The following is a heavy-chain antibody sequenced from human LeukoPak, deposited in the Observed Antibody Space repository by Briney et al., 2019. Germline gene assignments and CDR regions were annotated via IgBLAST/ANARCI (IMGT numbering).Heavy chain of an antibody. J-gene: IGHJ5*02. D-gene: IGHD6-13*01. CDR2: ISSSGSTI. Sequence: GGSLRLSCAASGFTFSSYDMNWVRQAPGKGLEWVSYISSSGSTIHSADSVKGRFTISRDNAKNSLYLQMNSLRAEDTAVYYCARGGSSWYNWFDPWGQGTLVTVSS. V-gene: IGHV3-48*03. CDR3: ARGGSSWYNWFDP. CDR1: GFTFSSYD.